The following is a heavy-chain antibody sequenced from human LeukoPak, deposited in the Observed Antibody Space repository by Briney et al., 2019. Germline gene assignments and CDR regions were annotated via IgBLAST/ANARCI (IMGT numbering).Heavy chain of an antibody. CDR1: GFTFSNHG. V-gene: IGHV3-30*03. Sequence: AGGSLRLSCAASGFTFSNHGMHWVRQAPGKGLEWVAVISYDGSNKYYADSVKGRFTISRDNSKNTLYLQMNSLRVEDTAVYYCARTRSGDYYYYYGMDVWGQGTTVTVSS. J-gene: IGHJ6*02. D-gene: IGHD3-3*01. CDR3: ARTRSGDYYYYYGMDV. CDR2: ISYDGSNK.